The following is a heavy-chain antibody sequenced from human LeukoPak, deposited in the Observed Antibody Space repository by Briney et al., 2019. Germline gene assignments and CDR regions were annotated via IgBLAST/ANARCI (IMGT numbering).Heavy chain of an antibody. D-gene: IGHD5-12*01. CDR3: ARVIVATGPDY. CDR2: INHSGST. V-gene: IGHV4-34*01. J-gene: IGHJ4*02. CDR1: GGSFSGYY. Sequence: SETLSLTCAVYGGSFSGYYWSWIRQPPGKGLEWIREINHSGSTNYNPSLKSRVTISVDTSKNQFSLKLSSVTAADTAVYYCARVIVATGPDYWGQGTLVTVSS.